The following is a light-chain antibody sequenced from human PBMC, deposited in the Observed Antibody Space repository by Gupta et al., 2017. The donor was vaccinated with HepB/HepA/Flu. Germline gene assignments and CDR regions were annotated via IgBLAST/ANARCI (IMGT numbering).Light chain of an antibody. V-gene: IGKV1-12*01. CDR3: QQGNSFPLT. CDR1: QGISSW. J-gene: IGKJ4*02. CDR2: AAS. Sequence: DFQLPKSPSSVSAPVGDRVTITCRASQGISSWLDWYQQKPGKAPKLLIYAASSLQSGVPSRFSGSGSGTDFTLTISSLQPEDFATYYCQQGNSFPLTFGEGTKVEIK.